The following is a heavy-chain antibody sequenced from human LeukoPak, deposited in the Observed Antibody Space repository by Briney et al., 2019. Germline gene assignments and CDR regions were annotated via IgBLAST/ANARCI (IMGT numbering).Heavy chain of an antibody. Sequence: PGGSLRLSCAASGLTFSSYAMSWVRQAPGKGLEWVSIISGSGGKTYYADSVKGRFTISRDNSKNTLYLQMNSLRAEDTAVYYCARGYSSGWYKGQYFQHWGQGTLVTVSS. CDR3: ARGYSSGWYKGQYFQH. J-gene: IGHJ1*01. D-gene: IGHD6-19*01. CDR1: GLTFSSYA. V-gene: IGHV3-23*01. CDR2: ISGSGGKT.